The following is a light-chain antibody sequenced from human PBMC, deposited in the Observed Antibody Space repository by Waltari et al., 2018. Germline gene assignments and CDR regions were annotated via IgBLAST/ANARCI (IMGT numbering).Light chain of an antibody. CDR2: EVS. Sequence: QSALTQPPSASGSPGQSVTISCTGTSSDVGVYNSVSRHQQHPGKAPKPMIYEVSKRPSGVPDRFSGSKSGNTASLTVSGLQAEDEADYYCSSYAGSNNLVFGGGTKLTVL. CDR1: SSDVGVYNS. J-gene: IGLJ2*01. CDR3: SSYAGSNNLV. V-gene: IGLV2-8*01.